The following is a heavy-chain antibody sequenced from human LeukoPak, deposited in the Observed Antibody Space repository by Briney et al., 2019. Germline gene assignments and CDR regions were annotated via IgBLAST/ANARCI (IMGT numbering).Heavy chain of an antibody. CDR2: ISYDGVNK. CDR3: ARAPYSSSWYIFDH. D-gene: IGHD6-13*01. CDR1: GFIFSTYT. V-gene: IGHV3-30*04. J-gene: IGHJ4*02. Sequence: GRSLRLSCAASGFIFSTYTIHWIRQAPGKGLEWVAVISYDGVNKYYADSVEGRFTISRDNSKNTLSLQMNSLTVEDTAVYYCARAPYSSSWYIFDHWGQGTLVTVSS.